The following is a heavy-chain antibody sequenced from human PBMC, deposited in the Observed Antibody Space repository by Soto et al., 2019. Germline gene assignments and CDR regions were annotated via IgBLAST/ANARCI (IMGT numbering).Heavy chain of an antibody. Sequence: GGSLRLSCAASGFTFSSYGMHWVRQAPGKGLEWVAVIWYDGSNKYYADSVKGRFTISRDNSKNTLYLQMNSLRAEDTAVYYCARDEFLYWGGYGYYYGMDVWGQGTTVTVSS. V-gene: IGHV3-33*01. CDR1: GFTFSSYG. D-gene: IGHD3-3*01. J-gene: IGHJ6*02. CDR2: IWYDGSNK. CDR3: ARDEFLYWGGYGYYYGMDV.